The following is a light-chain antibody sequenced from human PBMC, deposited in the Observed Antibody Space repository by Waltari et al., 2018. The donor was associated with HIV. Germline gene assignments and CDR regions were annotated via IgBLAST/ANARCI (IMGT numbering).Light chain of an antibody. V-gene: IGKV1-39*01. CDR2: GAS. J-gene: IGKJ2*01. CDR1: QDISTY. Sequence: DIQMTQSPSSLSASVGDRVSITCRASQDISTYLNWYQQKPGKSPKALIYGASTLQSGAPPRFSGSGSGTHFTLTISSLQPEDVATYYCQQTSRTPSTFGQGTSLEIK. CDR3: QQTSRTPST.